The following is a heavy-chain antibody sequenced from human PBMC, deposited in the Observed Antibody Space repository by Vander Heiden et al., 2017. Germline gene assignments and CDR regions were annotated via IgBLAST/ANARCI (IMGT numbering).Heavy chain of an antibody. Sequence: EVQLLEPGGGFLQPGGSLRLSCAASGFTFSAYAMNWVRQAPGKGLEWVSTISGSGGATDDADSVRGRFTISRDNSKNTLYLKMNSLRAEDTAKYCFAKGRNAFDIWGQGTIITVSS. V-gene: IGHV3-23*01. D-gene: IGHD2-15*01. CDR1: GFTFSAYA. CDR3: AKGRNAFDI. CDR2: ISGSGGAT. J-gene: IGHJ3*02.